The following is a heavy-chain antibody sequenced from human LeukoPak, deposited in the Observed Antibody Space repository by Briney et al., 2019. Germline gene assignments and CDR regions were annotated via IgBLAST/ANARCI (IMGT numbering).Heavy chain of an antibody. V-gene: IGHV3-21*01. CDR3: ARDPVYGDYSAGWFDP. CDR2: ISSSSSYI. CDR1: GFTFSSHS. J-gene: IGHJ5*02. D-gene: IGHD4-17*01. Sequence: GGSLRLSCAASGFTFSSHSMNWVRQAPGKGLEWVSSISSSSSYIYYADSVKGRFTISRDNAKNSLYLQMNSLRAEDTAVYYCARDPVYGDYSAGWFDPWGQGTLVTVSS.